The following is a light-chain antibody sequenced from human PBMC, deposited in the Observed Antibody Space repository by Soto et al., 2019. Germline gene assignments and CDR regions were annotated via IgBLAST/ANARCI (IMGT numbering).Light chain of an antibody. CDR3: GTWENSLLRYV. V-gene: IGLV1-51*01. CDR1: SSNIENNY. CDR2: DNN. Sequence: QSVLTQPPSVSAAPGQNVTISCSGSSSNIENNYVSWYQNFPGTAPTLLIYDNNKRPSGIPDRFSGSKSGTSATLGITGLQTGDEADYYCGTWENSLLRYVFGSGTKLTVL. J-gene: IGLJ1*01.